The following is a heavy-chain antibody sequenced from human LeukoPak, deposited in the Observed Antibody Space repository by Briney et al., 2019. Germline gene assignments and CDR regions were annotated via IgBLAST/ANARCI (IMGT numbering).Heavy chain of an antibody. D-gene: IGHD1-1*01. CDR2: TTGSGDST. CDR1: GFTFSSYG. CDR3: AKRRASTGPGNFDY. Sequence: GGSLRLSCAASGFTFSSYGMSWVRQVPGKGLEWVSGTTGSGDSTYYADSVKGRFTISRSNSKNTPYLQMNSLRAEDTAVYYCAKRRASTGPGNFDYWGQGTLVTVSS. V-gene: IGHV3-23*01. J-gene: IGHJ4*02.